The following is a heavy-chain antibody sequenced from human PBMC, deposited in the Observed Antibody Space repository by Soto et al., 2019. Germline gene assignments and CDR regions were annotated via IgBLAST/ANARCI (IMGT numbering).Heavy chain of an antibody. Sequence: QVQLVQSGAEVKKPGASVKVSCKASGYTFTSYGISWVRQAPGQGLEWMGWISAYNGNTKFAQKLQGRGTMTTDRSTSTAYIEVRSLRSDDTAVYYCARDLAVGLVDYWGQGTLATVSS. J-gene: IGHJ4*02. CDR1: GYTFTSYG. V-gene: IGHV1-18*01. CDR3: ARDLAVGLVDY. CDR2: ISAYNGNT. D-gene: IGHD6-19*01.